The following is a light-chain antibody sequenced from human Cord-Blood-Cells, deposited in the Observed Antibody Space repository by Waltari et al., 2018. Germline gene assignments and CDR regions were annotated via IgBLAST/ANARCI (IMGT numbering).Light chain of an antibody. CDR2: DAS. V-gene: IGKV3-11*01. J-gene: IGKJ2*03. CDR3: QQRSNWPPYS. CDR1: QSVSSY. Sequence: EIVLTQSPATLPLSPGARATLSCRASQSVSSYLAWYQQKPRQAPRLLIYDASNRATGIPARFSGSGSGTDFTLTISSLEPEDFAVYYCQQRSNWPPYSFGQGTKLEIK.